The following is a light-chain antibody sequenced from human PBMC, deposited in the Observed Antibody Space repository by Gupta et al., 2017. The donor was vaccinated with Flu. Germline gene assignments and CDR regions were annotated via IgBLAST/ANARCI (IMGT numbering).Light chain of an antibody. V-gene: IGLV1-44*01. CDR2: GNN. CDR3: AAWDDSLSGHYV. Sequence: ATTSCSGSDSNIGSNTVNWYQQVPGTSPKRLIYGNNQRPSGVPDRFAGSKSGTSASLAISGLQSEDEADYYCAAWDDSLSGHYVFGTGTKVTVL. CDR1: DSNIGSNT. J-gene: IGLJ1*01.